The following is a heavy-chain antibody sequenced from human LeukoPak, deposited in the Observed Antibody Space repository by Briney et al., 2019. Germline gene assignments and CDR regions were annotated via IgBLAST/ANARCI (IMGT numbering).Heavy chain of an antibody. J-gene: IGHJ5*02. CDR1: GDSIGSGDYS. V-gene: IGHV4-30-2*01. Sequence: SETLSLTCAVSGDSIGSGDYSWSWLRQPSGKGLEWIGYIFHSGPSYYNPSLKSRVTISVDKSKNQFSLRLTSVTAADTAVYYCARELWFVNAPGSWLDPWGQGTLVTVSS. CDR2: IFHSGPS. D-gene: IGHD3-10*01. CDR3: ARELWFVNAPGSWLDP.